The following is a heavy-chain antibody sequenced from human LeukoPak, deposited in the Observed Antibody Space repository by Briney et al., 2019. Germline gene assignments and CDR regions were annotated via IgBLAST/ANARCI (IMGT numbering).Heavy chain of an antibody. V-gene: IGHV1-8*01. CDR1: GYTFTSYD. J-gene: IGHJ6*03. D-gene: IGHD3-10*01. Sequence: ASVKVSCKASGYTFTSYDINWVRQATGQGLEWMGWMNPHSGDTGYAQKFQGRVTMTRNTSISTAYMELSSLRSEDTAVYYCARGKRGGSGSSKSYYYYYMDVWGKGTTVTVSS. CDR3: ARGKRGGSGSSKSYYYYYMDV. CDR2: MNPHSGDT.